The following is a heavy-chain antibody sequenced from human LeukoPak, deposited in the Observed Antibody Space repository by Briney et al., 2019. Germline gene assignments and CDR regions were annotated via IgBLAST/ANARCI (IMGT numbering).Heavy chain of an antibody. J-gene: IGHJ6*03. D-gene: IGHD3-3*01. V-gene: IGHV1-8*01. CDR1: GYPFTSFE. Sequence: ASVKVSCKASGYPFTSFEINWVRQVTGEGLEWMGWMKPDSGNSAFAQKFRDRVTLSSNSSINTAYMEVSSLGSDDTAVYFCARGTFDYDVVTGIHYYYMDVWGTGTTVTVSS. CDR3: ARGTFDYDVVTGIHYYYMDV. CDR2: MKPDSGNS.